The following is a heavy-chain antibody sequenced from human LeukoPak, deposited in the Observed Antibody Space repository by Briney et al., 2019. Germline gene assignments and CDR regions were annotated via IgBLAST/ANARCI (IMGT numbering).Heavy chain of an antibody. J-gene: IGHJ4*02. CDR2: INHSGST. D-gene: IGHD3-16*02. CDR1: GGSFSGYY. CDR3: AKDRDYDYVWGSYRSNYFDY. V-gene: IGHV4-34*01. Sequence: SETLSLTCAVYGGSFSGYYWSWIRQPPGKGLEWIGEINHSGSTNYNPSLKSRVTISVDTSKNQFSLKLSSVTAEDTAVYYCAKDRDYDYVWGSYRSNYFDYWGQGTLVTVSS.